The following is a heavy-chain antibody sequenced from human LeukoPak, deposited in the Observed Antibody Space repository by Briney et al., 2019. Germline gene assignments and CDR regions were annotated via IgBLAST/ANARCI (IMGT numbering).Heavy chain of an antibody. J-gene: IGHJ5*02. CDR1: GFTFS. Sequence: GGSLRLSCVVSGFTFSVHWVRQVPGKGLGWLTFLRQDGTDQYYAAPVRGRFTICRDQSKNTVYLQMNSLRPEDTALYYCAKDGNWASVSWGQGTLVTVS. D-gene: IGHD7-27*01. CDR2: LRQDGTDQ. CDR3: AKDGNWASVS. V-gene: IGHV3-30*02.